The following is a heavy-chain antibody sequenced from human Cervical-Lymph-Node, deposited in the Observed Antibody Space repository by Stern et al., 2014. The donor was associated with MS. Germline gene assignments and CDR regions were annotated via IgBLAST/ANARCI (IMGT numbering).Heavy chain of an antibody. J-gene: IGHJ4*02. Sequence: VHLVESGAELRKPGSSVRVSCKASGGIFITSVISWLRQAPGQGLEWLGGISPMFGRANYAQRFQGSVTITADESTSTVYMGLTSLRSEDTAVYYCARERDNSYAFDSWGQGTLVTVSS. D-gene: IGHD3-16*01. CDR2: ISPMFGRA. CDR3: ARERDNSYAFDS. CDR1: GGIFITSV. V-gene: IGHV1-69*01.